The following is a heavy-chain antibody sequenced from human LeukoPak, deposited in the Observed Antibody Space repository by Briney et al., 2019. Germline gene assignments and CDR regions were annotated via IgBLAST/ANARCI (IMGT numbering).Heavy chain of an antibody. CDR2: IKSKTDGGTT. Sequence: PGGSLRLSCAASGFTFSSYAMSWVRQAPGKGLEWVGRIKSKTDGGTTDYAAPVKGRFTISRDDSKNTLYLQMNSLKTEDTAVYYCTTNPYYYYYYMDVWGKGTTVTVSS. CDR1: GFTFSSYA. J-gene: IGHJ6*03. V-gene: IGHV3-15*01. CDR3: TTNPYYYYYYMDV.